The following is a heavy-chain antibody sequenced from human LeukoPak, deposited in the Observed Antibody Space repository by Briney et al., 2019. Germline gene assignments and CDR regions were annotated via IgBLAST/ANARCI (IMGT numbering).Heavy chain of an antibody. J-gene: IGHJ4*02. CDR2: IGTAGDT. Sequence: GGSLRLSCAASGFTFSDYDMHWVRQATGKGLEWVSAIGTAGDTYYTGSVKGRFTISRENAKNSLYLQMNSLRAEDTAVYYCARVAKERVGGVYYFGYWGQGTLVTVSS. V-gene: IGHV3-13*01. D-gene: IGHD1-1*01. CDR1: GFTFSDYD. CDR3: ARVAKERVGGVYYFGY.